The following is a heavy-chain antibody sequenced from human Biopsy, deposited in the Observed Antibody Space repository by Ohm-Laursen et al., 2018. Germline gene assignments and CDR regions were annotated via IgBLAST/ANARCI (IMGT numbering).Heavy chain of an antibody. CDR1: GGSFSGYY. Sequence: SDTLSLTCAVYGGSFSGYYWSWIRQPPGKGLEWIGEMNHGGSTNYNSSLKSRVTISVDTSKNQFSLKLNSVTAADTAVYYCARGSNWNDWSFDYWGQGTVVIVPS. CDR3: ARGSNWNDWSFDY. D-gene: IGHD1-20*01. V-gene: IGHV4-34*01. CDR2: MNHGGST. J-gene: IGHJ4*02.